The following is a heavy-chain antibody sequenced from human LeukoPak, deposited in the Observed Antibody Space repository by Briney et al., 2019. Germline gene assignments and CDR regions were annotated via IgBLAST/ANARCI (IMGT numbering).Heavy chain of an antibody. V-gene: IGHV5-51*01. Sequence: GESLKISCKGSGYSFTSYWIGWVRQMPGKGLEWMGTIYPGDSDTRYSPSFQGQVTISADKSISTAYLQWSSLKASDTAMYYCARSLYGSGSYYFSYYFDYWGQGTLVTVSS. D-gene: IGHD3-10*01. CDR3: ARSLYGSGSYYFSYYFDY. J-gene: IGHJ4*02. CDR2: IYPGDSDT. CDR1: GYSFTSYW.